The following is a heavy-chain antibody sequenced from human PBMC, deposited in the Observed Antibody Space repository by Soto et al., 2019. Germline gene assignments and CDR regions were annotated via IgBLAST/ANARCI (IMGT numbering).Heavy chain of an antibody. CDR2: IYNSGST. V-gene: IGHV4-30-2*01. D-gene: IGHD3-10*01. J-gene: IGHJ5*02. CDR3: ARVLLWFGELPGWFDP. Sequence: SETLSLTCAVSVGYISGCYYSWSWIRQPPGKGLEWIGFIYNSGSTYYNSSLKSRATISVDRSKNHFSLKLSSVTAADTAVYYCARVLLWFGELPGWFDPWGQGTLVTVSS. CDR1: VGYISGCYYS.